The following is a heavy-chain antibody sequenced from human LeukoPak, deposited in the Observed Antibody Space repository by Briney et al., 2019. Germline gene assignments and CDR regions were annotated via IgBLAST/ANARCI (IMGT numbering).Heavy chain of an antibody. J-gene: IGHJ6*03. CDR1: AFTFSSYG. CDR2: IKQDGSEK. D-gene: IGHD5-12*01. Sequence: GGTLRLSCAASAFTFSSYGMSWVRQAPGKGLEWVANIKQDGSEKYYVDSVKGRFTISRDNAKNSLYLQMNSLRAEDTAVYYCARDEIVATTKANYYYYMDVWGKGTTVTISS. V-gene: IGHV3-7*01. CDR3: ARDEIVATTKANYYYYMDV.